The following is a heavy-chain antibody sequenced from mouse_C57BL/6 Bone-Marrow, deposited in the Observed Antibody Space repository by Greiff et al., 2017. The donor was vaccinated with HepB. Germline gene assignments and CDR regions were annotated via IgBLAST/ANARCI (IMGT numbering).Heavy chain of an antibody. V-gene: IGHV7-1*01. Sequence: EVQRVESGGGLVQSGRSLRLSCATSGFTFSDFYMEWVRQAPGKGLEWIAASRNKANDYTTEYSASVKGRFIVSRVTSQSILYLQMNALRAEDTAIYYCARDALTGTGAMDYWGQGTSVTVSS. CDR2: SRNKANDYTT. D-gene: IGHD4-1*01. CDR3: ARDALTGTGAMDY. CDR1: GFTFSDFY. J-gene: IGHJ4*01.